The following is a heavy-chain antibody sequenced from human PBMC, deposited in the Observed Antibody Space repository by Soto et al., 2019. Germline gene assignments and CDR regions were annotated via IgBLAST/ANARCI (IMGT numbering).Heavy chain of an antibody. D-gene: IGHD1-1*01. CDR3: ARRGTYYVDY. V-gene: IGHV4-31*03. CDR2: VHSTGNT. Sequence: QVQLRESGPGLVEPSQTLSLTCTASGDSINTFSYFWSWIRQHPQKGLEWIGYVHSTGNTYYNPYPERRVTISIDTSENKFSLDLASLTSAETAVYYCARRGTYYVDYWGQGIRASVSS. CDR1: GDSINTFSYF. J-gene: IGHJ4*02.